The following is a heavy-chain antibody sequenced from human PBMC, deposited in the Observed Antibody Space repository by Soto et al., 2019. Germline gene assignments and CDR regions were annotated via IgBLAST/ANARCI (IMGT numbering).Heavy chain of an antibody. CDR1: GFTFSSYG. V-gene: IGHV3-30*18. J-gene: IGHJ6*02. Sequence: GGSLRLSCTASGFTFSSYGMHWVRQAPGKGLEWVAVISYDGSNKYYADSVKGRFTISRDNSKNTLYLQMNSLRAEDTAVYYCAKGSGSGWYYYYYYGMDVWGQGTTLTVSS. CDR2: ISYDGSNK. CDR3: AKGSGSGWYYYYYYGMDV. D-gene: IGHD6-19*01.